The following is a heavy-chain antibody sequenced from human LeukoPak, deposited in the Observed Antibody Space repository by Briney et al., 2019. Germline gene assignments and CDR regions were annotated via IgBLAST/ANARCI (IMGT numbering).Heavy chain of an antibody. J-gene: IGHJ4*02. V-gene: IGHV3-53*01. CDR1: GFSVINNY. Sequence: GGSLRLSCAASGFSVINNYMSWVRQAPGKGLEWVSVIYEGDSTYYADSVKGRFTITRDNSKNTLYLQMNSLRAGDTAVYYCAREESGSYFRYWGQGTLVTVSS. D-gene: IGHD1-26*01. CDR3: AREESGSYFRY. CDR2: IYEGDST.